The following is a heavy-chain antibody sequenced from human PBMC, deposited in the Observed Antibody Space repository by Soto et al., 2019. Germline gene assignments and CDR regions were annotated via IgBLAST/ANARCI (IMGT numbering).Heavy chain of an antibody. V-gene: IGHV4-34*01. J-gene: IGHJ6*02. D-gene: IGHD5-18*01. CDR3: ARGYSYCFYYYYGMDV. Sequence: SETLSLTCAVYGGSFSGYYWSWIRHPPGKGLEWMGEVNHSGSSNYNPSLQRRVTISVDTSKNQFSLQLSSVTAADAAVYDCARGYSYCFYYYYGMDVWGQGTLVTVSS. CDR2: VNHSGSS. CDR1: GGSFSGYY.